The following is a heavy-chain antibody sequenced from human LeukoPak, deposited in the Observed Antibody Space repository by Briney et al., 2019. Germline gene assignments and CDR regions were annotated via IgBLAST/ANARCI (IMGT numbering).Heavy chain of an antibody. D-gene: IGHD3-3*01. CDR3: ARGAEYYAIWRGYACYSDY. J-gene: IGHJ4*02. CDR2: IYHRGST. Sequence: SETLSLTCTVSGYSISNGYYWGWIRQPPGKGLEWVGSIYHRGSTYYNPSLTSRVTISLDRSKKKFSLKLTSVTAADTAVYFCARGAEYYAIWRGYACYSDYWGQGISVTVSS. CDR1: GYSISNGYY. V-gene: IGHV4-38-2*02.